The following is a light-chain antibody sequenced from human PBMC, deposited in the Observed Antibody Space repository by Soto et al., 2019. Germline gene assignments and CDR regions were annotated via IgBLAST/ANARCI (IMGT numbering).Light chain of an antibody. Sequence: QSVLTQPPSVSAAPGQKVTISCSGSSSNIGNNYVSWYRQLPGTAPKLLIYDNNKRPSGIPDRFSGSKSGTSATLGITGLQTGDEADYYCGAWDSGLSGGVFGGGTKVTVL. CDR3: GAWDSGLSGGV. V-gene: IGLV1-51*01. CDR2: DNN. J-gene: IGLJ2*01. CDR1: SSNIGNNY.